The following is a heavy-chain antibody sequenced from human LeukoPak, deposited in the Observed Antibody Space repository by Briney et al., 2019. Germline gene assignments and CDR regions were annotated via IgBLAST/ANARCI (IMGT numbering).Heavy chain of an antibody. J-gene: IGHJ4*02. D-gene: IGHD3-10*01. V-gene: IGHV1-69*13. CDR1: GGTFSSYA. Sequence: SVKVSCKASGGTFSSYAISWVRQAPGQGLEWMGGIIPIFSTANYAQKFQGRVTITADESTSTAYMELSSLRSEDTAVYYCAGPLLWFGKLLSPLGVWGKGTLVTVSS. CDR2: IIPIFSTA. CDR3: AGPLLWFGKLLSPLGV.